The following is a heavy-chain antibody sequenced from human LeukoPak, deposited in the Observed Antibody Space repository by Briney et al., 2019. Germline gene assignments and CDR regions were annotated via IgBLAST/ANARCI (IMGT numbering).Heavy chain of an antibody. Sequence: GASVKVSCKASGYTFTGYYMHWVRQAPGQGLEWMGWINPNSGGTNYAQKFQGRVTMTRDTSISTAYMELSRLRSDDTAVYYCARAGVAAARDYYYYMDVWGKGTTVTVSS. CDR1: GYTFTGYY. V-gene: IGHV1-2*02. D-gene: IGHD6-13*01. CDR3: ARAGVAAARDYYYYMDV. J-gene: IGHJ6*03. CDR2: INPNSGGT.